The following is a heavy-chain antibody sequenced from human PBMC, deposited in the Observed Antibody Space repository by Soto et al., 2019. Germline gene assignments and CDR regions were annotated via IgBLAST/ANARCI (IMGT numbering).Heavy chain of an antibody. CDR1: GFSLSTSGAA. D-gene: IGHD3-3*01. Sequence: QINLIESGPTLVKPTQTLTLTCTFSGFSLSTSGAAVGWVRQPPGRALEWLALIYWDGDKRYNASLGNRLTITKDTSMNQVVLTLTNVDHADTATYCGAHRATMTIFGLIIDNGIWFDPWGQGTRVIVSS. V-gene: IGHV2-5*02. J-gene: IGHJ5*02. CDR2: IYWDGDK. CDR3: AHRATMTIFGLIIDNGIWFDP.